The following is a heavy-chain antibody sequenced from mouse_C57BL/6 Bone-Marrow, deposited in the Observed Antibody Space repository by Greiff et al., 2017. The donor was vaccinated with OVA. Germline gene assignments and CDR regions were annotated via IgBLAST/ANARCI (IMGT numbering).Heavy chain of an antibody. CDR1: GFTFNTYA. Sequence: EVMLVESGGGLVQPKGSLKLSCAASGFTFNTYAMHWVRQAPGKGLEWVARIRSKSSNYATYYADSVKDRFTISRDDSQSMLYLQMNNLKTEDTAMYYCVRDLSYYGSSSYYAMDYWGQGTSVTVSS. CDR2: IRSKSSNYAT. J-gene: IGHJ4*01. D-gene: IGHD1-1*01. CDR3: VRDLSYYGSSSYYAMDY. V-gene: IGHV10-3*01.